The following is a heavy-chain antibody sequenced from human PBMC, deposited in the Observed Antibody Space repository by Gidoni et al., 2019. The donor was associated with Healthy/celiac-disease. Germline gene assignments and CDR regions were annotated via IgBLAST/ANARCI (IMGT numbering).Heavy chain of an antibody. D-gene: IGHD6-19*01. V-gene: IGHV3-13*01. CDR1: GFTSSSYD. CDR3: ARGRPSSGWYKKGYYFDY. J-gene: IGHJ4*02. CDR2: IGTAGYT. Sequence: EVQLVESGGGLVQPGGSMRLSCAASGFTSSSYDMHWVRQATGKGLEWVSAIGTAGYTYYPGSVKGRFTISRENAKNSLYLQRNSLRAGDTAVYYCARGRPSSGWYKKGYYFDYWGQGTLVTVSS.